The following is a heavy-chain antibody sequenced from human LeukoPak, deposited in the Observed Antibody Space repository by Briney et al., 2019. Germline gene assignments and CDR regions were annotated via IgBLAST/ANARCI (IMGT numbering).Heavy chain of an antibody. CDR2: ISYDGSNK. CDR1: GFTFSSYA. CDR3: AREGAAAYYYDSSGLHCDY. V-gene: IGHV3-30-3*01. J-gene: IGHJ4*02. D-gene: IGHD3-22*01. Sequence: PGGSLRLSCAASGFTFSSYAMHWVRQAPGKGLEGVAVISYDGSNKYYADSVKGRFTISRDNSKNTLYLQMNSLRAEDTAVYYCAREGAAAYYYDSSGLHCDYWGQGTLVTVSS.